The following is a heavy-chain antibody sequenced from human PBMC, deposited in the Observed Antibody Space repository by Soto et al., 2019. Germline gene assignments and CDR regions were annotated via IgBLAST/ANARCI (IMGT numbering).Heavy chain of an antibody. J-gene: IGHJ6*02. CDR3: ARDGKWGRIEYYYGVDI. CDR1: GFTFSTYA. V-gene: IGHV3-30-3*01. D-gene: IGHD1-26*01. CDR2: ISYDGSNK. Sequence: PGGSLRLSCAASGFTFSTYAMHWVRQAPGEGLEWVAAISYDGSNKYYADSVKGRFTISRDNSENTLYLQVNSPRAEDTAVYYCARDGKWGRIEYYYGVDIWGQGTTVTVSS.